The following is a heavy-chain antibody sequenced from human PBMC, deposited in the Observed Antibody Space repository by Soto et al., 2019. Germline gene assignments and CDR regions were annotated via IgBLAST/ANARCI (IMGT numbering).Heavy chain of an antibody. CDR3: AKGSTYYYDRGAFYWDY. CDR2: ISGSGGST. J-gene: IGHJ4*02. Sequence: EVQLLESGGGLVQPGGSLRLSCAASGFTFSNYAMNWARQAPGKGLEWVSVISGSGGSTYYADSVKGRFTISRDNSKNTLYLQMNRLRAEDTSAYYCAKGSTYYYDRGAFYWDYWGQGTLVTVSS. V-gene: IGHV3-23*01. CDR1: GFTFSNYA. D-gene: IGHD3-22*01.